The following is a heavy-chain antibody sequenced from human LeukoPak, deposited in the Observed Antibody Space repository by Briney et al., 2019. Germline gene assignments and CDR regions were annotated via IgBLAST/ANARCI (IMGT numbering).Heavy chain of an antibody. V-gene: IGHV3-23*01. CDR3: ARENDKTSSPDAFDI. CDR1: GFTLRSYA. Sequence: GGSLRLSCTASGFTLRSYAMSWVRQAPGKGLEWVSGISGSGGSTYYADTVKGRFTISRDNSKNTLYLQMNSLRAEDTAVYYCARENDKTSSPDAFDIWGQGTMVTVSS. J-gene: IGHJ3*02. D-gene: IGHD3-22*01. CDR2: ISGSGGST.